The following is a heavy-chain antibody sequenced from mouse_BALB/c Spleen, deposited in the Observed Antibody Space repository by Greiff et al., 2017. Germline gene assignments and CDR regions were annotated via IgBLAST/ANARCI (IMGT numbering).Heavy chain of an antibody. CDR3: ARRYGSSPYYFDY. CDR2: ISSGSSTI. D-gene: IGHD1-1*01. CDR1: GFTFSSFG. V-gene: IGHV5-17*02. J-gene: IGHJ2*01. Sequence: EVKVVESGGGLVQPGGSRKLSCAASGFTFSSFGMHWVRQAPEKGLEWVAYISSGSSTIYYADTVKGRFTISRDNPKNTLFLQMTSLRSEDTAMYYCARRYGSSPYYFDYWGQGTTLTVSS.